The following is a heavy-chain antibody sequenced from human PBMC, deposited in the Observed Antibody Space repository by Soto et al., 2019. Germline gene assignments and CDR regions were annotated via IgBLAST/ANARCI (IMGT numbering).Heavy chain of an antibody. CDR2: IIPIFGTA. V-gene: IGHV1-69*12. CDR1: GGTFSSYA. CDR3: ASPTGDCSGGSCPYYYYGMDF. Sequence: QVQLVQSGAEVKKPGSSVKVSCKASGGTFSSYAISWVRQAPGLGLEWMGGIIPIFGTANYAQKFQGRVTITADESTSTAYMEVSSLRSEDTAVYYCASPTGDCSGGSCPYYYYGMDFWGQGTTVTVSS. D-gene: IGHD2-15*01. J-gene: IGHJ6*02.